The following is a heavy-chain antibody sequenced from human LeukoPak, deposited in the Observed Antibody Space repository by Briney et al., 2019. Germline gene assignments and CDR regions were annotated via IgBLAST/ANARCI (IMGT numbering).Heavy chain of an antibody. J-gene: IGHJ4*02. Sequence: SETLSLTCTVSGGSISSYYWSWIRQPPGKGLGWIGEINHSGSTNYNPSLKSRVTISVDTSKNQFSLKLSSVTAADTAVYYCARGHLLRYFDWSLHAPFDYWGQGTLVTVSS. CDR1: GGSISSYY. V-gene: IGHV4-34*01. D-gene: IGHD3-9*01. CDR2: INHSGST. CDR3: ARGHLLRYFDWSLHAPFDY.